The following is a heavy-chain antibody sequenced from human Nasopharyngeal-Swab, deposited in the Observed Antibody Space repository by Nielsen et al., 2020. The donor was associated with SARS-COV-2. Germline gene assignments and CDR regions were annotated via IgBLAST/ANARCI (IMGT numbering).Heavy chain of an antibody. CDR2: IYYSGST. J-gene: IGHJ4*02. D-gene: IGHD6-13*01. Sequence: SETLSLTCTVSGGSIGSSSYYWGWIRQPPGKGLEWIGSIYYSGSTYYNPSLKSRVTISVDTSKNQFSLKLSSVTAADTAVYYCARRGGQLAPDYWGQGTLVTVSS. CDR1: GGSIGSSSYY. CDR3: ARRGGQLAPDY. V-gene: IGHV4-39*01.